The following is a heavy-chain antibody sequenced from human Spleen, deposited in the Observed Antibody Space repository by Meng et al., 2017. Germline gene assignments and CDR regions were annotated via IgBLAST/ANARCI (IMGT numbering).Heavy chain of an antibody. CDR3: ARERRIATRPLDY. D-gene: IGHD6-6*01. J-gene: IGHJ4*02. CDR1: GDSVKIEISY. CDR2: FYYSGST. Sequence: VQLRDAGPVLVVPSRTLSLPRTVSGDSVKIEISYWTWCRRPPGKGLEWIGHFYYSGSTNYNHSLRDRVSISVDTSKNQFSLKLSPILAADTAVYYCARERRIATRPLDYWGQGTLVTASS. V-gene: IGHV4-61*01.